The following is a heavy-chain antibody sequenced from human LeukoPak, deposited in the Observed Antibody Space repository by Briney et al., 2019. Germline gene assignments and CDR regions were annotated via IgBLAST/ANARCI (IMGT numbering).Heavy chain of an antibody. CDR2: IYYSGST. CDR1: GGSISSSSYY. Sequence: SETLSLTCTVSGGSISSSSYYWGWIRQPPGKGLEWIGSIYYSGSTYYNPSLKSRVTISVDTSKNQFSLKLSSVTAADTAVYYCARSMLGYYSSTSCYALVRFDPWGQGTLVTVSS. J-gene: IGHJ5*02. CDR3: ARSMLGYYSSTSCYALVRFDP. V-gene: IGHV4-39*01. D-gene: IGHD2-2*01.